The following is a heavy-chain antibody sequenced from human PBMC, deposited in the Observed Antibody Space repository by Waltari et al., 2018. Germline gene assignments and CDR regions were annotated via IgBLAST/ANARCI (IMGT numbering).Heavy chain of an antibody. D-gene: IGHD6-19*01. Sequence: QVQLQESGPGLVKPSGTLSLTCAVSGGSISSSNWWRWVRQPPGKGLEWIGEIYHSGLSTYNPSLKIRVTISVDKSKNQFSLKLSSVTAAYTAVYYCATIAVAGTSDYWGQGTLVTVSS. CDR1: GGSISSSNW. CDR3: ATIAVAGTSDY. V-gene: IGHV4-4*02. J-gene: IGHJ4*02. CDR2: IYHSGLS.